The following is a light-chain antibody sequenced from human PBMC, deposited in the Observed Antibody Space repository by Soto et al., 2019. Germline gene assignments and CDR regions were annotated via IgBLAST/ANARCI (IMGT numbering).Light chain of an antibody. Sequence: DIQLTQSPSSLSASVGDRVTITCRASQGISNYLAWYQQKPGKVPKLLIYAASTLHSGVPSRFSGSGSGTDFTLTITSLQPEDAATYYCQKYNNAPWTFGQGTKVEIK. V-gene: IGKV1-27*01. CDR3: QKYNNAPWT. CDR2: AAS. J-gene: IGKJ1*01. CDR1: QGISNY.